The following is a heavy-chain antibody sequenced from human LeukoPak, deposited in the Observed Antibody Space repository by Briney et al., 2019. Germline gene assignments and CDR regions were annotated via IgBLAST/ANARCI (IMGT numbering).Heavy chain of an antibody. CDR1: GGSFSGYY. J-gene: IGHJ6*02. Sequence: SETLSLTCAVYGGSFSGYYWSWIRQPPGKGLEWIGEISHSGSTNYNPSLKSRVTISVDTSKNQFSLKLSSVTAADTAVYYCARGRQWLVLYYYYGMDVWGQGTTVTVSS. CDR2: ISHSGST. CDR3: ARGRQWLVLYYYYGMDV. V-gene: IGHV4-34*01. D-gene: IGHD6-19*01.